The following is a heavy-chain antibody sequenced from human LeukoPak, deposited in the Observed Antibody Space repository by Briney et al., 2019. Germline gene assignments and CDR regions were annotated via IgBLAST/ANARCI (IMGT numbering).Heavy chain of an antibody. Sequence: PGRSLRLSCAASGFTFSSYGMHWVRQAPGKGLEWVALIWFDGSNKYYADSVKGRFTISRDNSKNTLYLQMNSLRAEDTAVYYCPKEPGYCFDGVSPDDAFDIWGQGTMVTVSS. V-gene: IGHV3-33*06. CDR2: IWFDGSNK. CDR1: GFTFSSYG. J-gene: IGHJ3*02. CDR3: PKEPGYCFDGVSPDDAFDI. D-gene: IGHD2-8*01.